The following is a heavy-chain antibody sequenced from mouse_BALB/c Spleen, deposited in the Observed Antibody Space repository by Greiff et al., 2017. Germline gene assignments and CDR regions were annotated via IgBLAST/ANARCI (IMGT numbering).Heavy chain of an antibody. J-gene: IGHJ3*01. CDR3: TNEGFRGSSWFAY. CDR2: IDPANGNT. D-gene: IGHD1-1*02. CDR1: GFNIKDTY. Sequence: EVQLQQSGAELVKPGASVKLSCTASGFNIKDTYMHWVKQRPEQGLEWIGRIDPANGNTKYDPKFQGKATITADTSSNTAYLQLSSLTSEDTAVYYCTNEGFRGSSWFAYWGQGTLVTVSA. V-gene: IGHV14-3*02.